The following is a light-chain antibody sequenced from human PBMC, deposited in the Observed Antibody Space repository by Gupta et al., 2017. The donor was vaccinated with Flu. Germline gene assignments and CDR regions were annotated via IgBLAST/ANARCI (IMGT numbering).Light chain of an antibody. CDR3: QQYGSSPPYT. V-gene: IGKV3-20*01. Sequence: EIVLTQSPGTLSLSPGERATLSCRASQSVSSSCLAWYRQKPGQAPRLLIYGASSRATGIPDRFSGSGSGTDFTLTISRLEPEDFAVYYCQQYGSSPPYTFGQGTNLEIK. CDR2: GAS. CDR1: QSVSSSC. J-gene: IGKJ2*01.